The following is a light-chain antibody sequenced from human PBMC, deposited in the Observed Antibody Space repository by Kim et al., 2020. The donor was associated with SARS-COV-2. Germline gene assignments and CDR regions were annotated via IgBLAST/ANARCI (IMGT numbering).Light chain of an antibody. Sequence: QSVTISCTGTSGEVGGYNYVSWYQQHPGKAPKLMIYDVSKRPSGVPDRFSGSKSGNTASLTISGLQAEDEADYYCCSYAGSYTNYVFGTGTKVTVL. CDR3: CSYAGSYTNYV. CDR1: SGEVGGYNY. CDR2: DVS. J-gene: IGLJ1*01. V-gene: IGLV2-11*01.